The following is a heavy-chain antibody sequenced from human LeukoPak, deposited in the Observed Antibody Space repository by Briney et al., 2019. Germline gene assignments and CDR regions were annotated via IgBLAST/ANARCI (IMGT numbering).Heavy chain of an antibody. J-gene: IGHJ4*02. Sequence: GGSLRLSCAASGFTFSSYEMNWVRQAPGKGLEWVSYISSSGSTIYYADSVEGRFTISRDNAKNSLYLQLSSLGVEDTAVYYCAKERCSGSACYIFDSWGQGTLVIVSA. CDR1: GFTFSSYE. CDR2: ISSSGSTI. D-gene: IGHD2-15*01. CDR3: AKERCSGSACYIFDS. V-gene: IGHV3-48*03.